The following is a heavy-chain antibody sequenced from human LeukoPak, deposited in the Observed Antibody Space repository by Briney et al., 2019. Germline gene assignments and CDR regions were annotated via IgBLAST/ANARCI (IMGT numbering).Heavy chain of an antibody. CDR2: IIPIFGTA. CDR3: ARGEYYEYGMDV. Sequence: GASVKVSCKASGGTFSSYAISWVRQAPGQGLEWMGGIIPIFGTANYAQKFQGRVTITADESTSTAYMELSSLRSEDTAVYYCARGEYYEYGMDVWGQGTTVTVSS. V-gene: IGHV1-69*13. CDR1: GGTFSSYA. J-gene: IGHJ6*02.